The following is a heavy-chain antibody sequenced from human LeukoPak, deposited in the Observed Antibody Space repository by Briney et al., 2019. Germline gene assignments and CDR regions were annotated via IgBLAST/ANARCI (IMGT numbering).Heavy chain of an antibody. CDR3: ARSLRFSYYYYYGMDV. CDR2: MNPNSGNT. Sequence: GASVKVSCKASGYTFTSYDINWVRQATGQGLEWMGWMNPNSGNTGYAQKFQGRVTMTRNTSISTAYMELSSLRSEDTAVYYCARSLRFSYYYYYGMDVWGQGTMVTVSS. V-gene: IGHV1-8*01. J-gene: IGHJ6*02. D-gene: IGHD3-3*01. CDR1: GYTFTSYD.